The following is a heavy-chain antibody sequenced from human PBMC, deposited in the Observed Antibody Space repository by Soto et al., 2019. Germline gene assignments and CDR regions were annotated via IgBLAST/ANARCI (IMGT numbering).Heavy chain of an antibody. J-gene: IGHJ6*03. D-gene: IGHD4-4*01. CDR1: GFTVSSNY. CDR3: ARVKMRNYYYYYYMDV. V-gene: IGHV3-66*01. CDR2: IYSGGST. Sequence: GGSLRLSFAASGFTVSSNYMSWVRQAPGKGLEWVSVIYSGGSTYYADSVKGRFTISRDNSKNTLYLQMNSLRAEDTAVYYCARVKMRNYYYYYYMDVWGKGTTVTVSS.